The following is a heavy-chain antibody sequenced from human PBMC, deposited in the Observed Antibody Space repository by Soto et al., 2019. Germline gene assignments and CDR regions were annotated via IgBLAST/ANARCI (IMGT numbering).Heavy chain of an antibody. CDR2: ISAHNGDT. Sequence: GASVKVSCKASGHSFATYGFSWVRQAPGQGLECVGWISAHNGDTHYSQKFQGRVTLTTDTSTNTGYMELRSLTSDDTAVYFCATEPIYYNDGSGYYPLGHWGQGTLVTVSS. CDR1: GHSFATYG. V-gene: IGHV1-18*04. CDR3: ATEPIYYNDGSGYYPLGH. D-gene: IGHD3-22*01. J-gene: IGHJ4*02.